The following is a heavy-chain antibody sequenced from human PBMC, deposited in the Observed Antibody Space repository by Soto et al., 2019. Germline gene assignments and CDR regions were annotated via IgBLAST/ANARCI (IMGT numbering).Heavy chain of an antibody. CDR1: GFTFSSYS. CDR2: ISSCSSTI. J-gene: IGHJ4*02. CDR3: ARDRKYQPLPEY. Sequence: EVQLVESGGGLVQPGGSLRLSCAASGFTFSSYSMNWVRQAPGKGLEWVSYISSCSSTIYYADSVKGRFTISRDNAKNSLYLQMNSLRAEDTAVYYCARDRKYQPLPEYWGQGTLVTVSS. V-gene: IGHV3-48*01. D-gene: IGHD2-2*01.